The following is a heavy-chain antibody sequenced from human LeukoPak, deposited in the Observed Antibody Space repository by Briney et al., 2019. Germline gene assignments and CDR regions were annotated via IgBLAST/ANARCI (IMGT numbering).Heavy chain of an antibody. CDR3: AKDLDASGRQNDYYYYGMDV. CDR1: GFSFHDYD. V-gene: IGHV3-9*01. J-gene: IGHJ6*02. CDR2: ITWNSGRI. Sequence: PGGSLRLSCAASGFSFHDYDMHWVRQPPGKGLEWVAGITWNSGRIGYADSVKGRFTVPRDNAQNSLYLQMNSLRPEDTALYYCAKDLDASGRQNDYYYYGMDVWGQGTTVTVSS. D-gene: IGHD3-10*01.